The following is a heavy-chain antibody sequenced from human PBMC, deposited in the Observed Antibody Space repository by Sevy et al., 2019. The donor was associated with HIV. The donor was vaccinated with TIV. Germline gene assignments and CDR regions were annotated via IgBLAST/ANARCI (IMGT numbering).Heavy chain of an antibody. CDR1: GFTFSDHY. Sequence: GGSLRLSCVASGFTFSDHYMDWVRQAPGKGLEWVGRSRNKARSYSTEYAASVKGRFTVSRDDSKNSLYLQMNSLRVEDTAVYYCARDSGLQLFRYWGQGTLVTVSS. D-gene: IGHD1-1*01. CDR2: SRNKARSYST. J-gene: IGHJ4*02. V-gene: IGHV3-72*01. CDR3: ARDSGLQLFRY.